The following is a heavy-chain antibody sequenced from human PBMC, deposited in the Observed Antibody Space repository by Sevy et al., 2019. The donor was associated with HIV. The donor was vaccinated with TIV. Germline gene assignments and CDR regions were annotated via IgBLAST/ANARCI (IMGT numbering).Heavy chain of an antibody. CDR1: GGSISSYY. CDR2: IYYGGST. CDR3: ARATGVEMAIGFAFDI. V-gene: IGHV4-59*01. D-gene: IGHD7-27*01. J-gene: IGHJ3*02. Sequence: SETLSLTCTVSGGSISSYYWSWIRQPPGKGLEWIGYIYYGGSTNYNPSLESRNTISIDTSKNQFSLKLSSVTAADTAVYYWARATGVEMAIGFAFDIWGQGTMVTVSS.